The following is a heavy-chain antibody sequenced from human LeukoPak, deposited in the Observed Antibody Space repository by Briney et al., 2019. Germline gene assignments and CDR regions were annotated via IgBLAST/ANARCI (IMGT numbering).Heavy chain of an antibody. Sequence: ASVKVSCKASGYTFTSYGISWVRQAPGQGLEWMGWISAYNGNTNYAQKLQGRVTMTTDTSTSTAYMELRSLRSDDTAVYYCARDLWKTYYYDSSRYWGQGTLVTVSS. V-gene: IGHV1-18*01. D-gene: IGHD3-22*01. CDR1: GYTFTSYG. CDR3: ARDLWKTYYYDSSRY. CDR2: ISAYNGNT. J-gene: IGHJ4*02.